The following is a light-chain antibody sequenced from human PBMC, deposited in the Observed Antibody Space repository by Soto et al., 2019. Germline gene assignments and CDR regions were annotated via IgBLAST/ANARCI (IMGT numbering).Light chain of an antibody. V-gene: IGKV3-15*01. J-gene: IGKJ2*01. CDR3: QQYNNWPPYT. CDR2: GAS. Sequence: EIVMTQSPATLSVSPGERASLSCRASQSVSSNLAWFQKKPGQAPRLLIYGASTRATGIPARFSGSGSGTEFTLTISSLQSEDFAVYDCQQYNNWPPYTFGQGTKLEIK. CDR1: QSVSSN.